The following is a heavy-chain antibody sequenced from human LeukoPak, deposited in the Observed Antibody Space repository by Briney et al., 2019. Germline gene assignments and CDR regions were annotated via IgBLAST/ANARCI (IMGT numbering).Heavy chain of an antibody. Sequence: GGSLRLSCAASGFTFTSYEMSWVRQAPGKGLEWVSYISSSGSTIYYAYSVRGRFTISRDNAKTSLYLQMHSLRAEDTAVYYCARVRAYYYGSGSSRYFDYWGQGPPVPVSS. D-gene: IGHD3-10*01. CDR2: ISSSGSTI. V-gene: IGHV3-48*03. CDR3: ARVRAYYYGSGSSRYFDY. CDR1: GFTFTSYE. J-gene: IGHJ4*02.